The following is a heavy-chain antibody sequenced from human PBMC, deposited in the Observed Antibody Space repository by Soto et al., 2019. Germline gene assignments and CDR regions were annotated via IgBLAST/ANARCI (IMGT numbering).Heavy chain of an antibody. CDR3: ARREIAVAGTNNYYGMDV. CDR1: GYTFTSYG. V-gene: IGHV1-18*01. D-gene: IGHD6-19*01. Sequence: QVQLVQSGPEVKKPGASVKVSCKASGYTFTSYGISWVRQAPGQGLEWMGWISAYNGNTNSAQKLQGRVTMTTDTSTRPAYMELRSLRSDDTAVYYCARREIAVAGTNNYYGMDVWGQGTTVTVSS. CDR2: ISAYNGNT. J-gene: IGHJ6*02.